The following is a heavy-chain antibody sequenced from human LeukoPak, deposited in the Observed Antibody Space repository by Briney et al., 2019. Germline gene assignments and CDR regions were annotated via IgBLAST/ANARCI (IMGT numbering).Heavy chain of an antibody. Sequence: GGSPRLSCAASGFIFSSFAMRWVRQAPGKGLEWVSVISGDAGSTYYADSVKGRFTISRDNSKNTLYLQMNSLRAEDTAVYYCAREIGDFDYWGQGTLVTVSS. CDR3: AREIGDFDY. CDR2: ISGDAGST. D-gene: IGHD3-22*01. J-gene: IGHJ4*02. CDR1: GFIFSSFA. V-gene: IGHV3-23*01.